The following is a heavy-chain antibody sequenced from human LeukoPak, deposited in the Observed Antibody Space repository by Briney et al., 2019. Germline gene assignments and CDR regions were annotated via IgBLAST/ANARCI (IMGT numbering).Heavy chain of an antibody. CDR3: AKESGATWNIDS. V-gene: IGHV3-23*01. CDR2: ISGSGHGT. CDR1: GFTFSGYS. J-gene: IGHJ4*02. D-gene: IGHD1/OR15-1a*01. Sequence: PGGSLRLSCAASGFTFSGYSMNWVRPVLGKGLEWVSAISGSGHGTYYADSVKGRFTISRDNSKNTLYLQMSSLRAEDTAVYYCAKESGATWNIDSWGQGALVTVSS.